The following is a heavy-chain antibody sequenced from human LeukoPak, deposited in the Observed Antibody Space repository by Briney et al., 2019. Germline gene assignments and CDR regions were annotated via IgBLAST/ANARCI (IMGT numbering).Heavy chain of an antibody. CDR1: GFTFSSYG. D-gene: IGHD2-2*01. Sequence: GGSLRLSCAASGFTFSSYGMHWVRQAPGKGLEWVAFIRYDGSNKYYADSVKGRFTISRDNSKNSLYLQMNSLRAEDTAVYYCTTRSYCSSTSCYYFGYWGQGTLVTVSS. J-gene: IGHJ4*02. CDR3: TTRSYCSSTSCYYFGY. CDR2: IRYDGSNK. V-gene: IGHV3-30*02.